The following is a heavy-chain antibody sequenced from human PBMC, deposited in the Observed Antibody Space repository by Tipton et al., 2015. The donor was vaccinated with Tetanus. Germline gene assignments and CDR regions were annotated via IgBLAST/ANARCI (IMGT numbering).Heavy chain of an antibody. Sequence: LVQPSQTLSLTCTVSGGSISRGGYYWSWIRQHPGKGLEWIGDIYYSGSTYYNPSLKSRVTISVDTSKNQFSPKLNSVTAADTAVYYCARDQARGARGWNYFDFWGQGTLVTVSS. CDR3: ARDQARGARGWNYFDF. CDR1: GGSISRGGYY. CDR2: IYYSGST. J-gene: IGHJ4*02. D-gene: IGHD1-26*01. V-gene: IGHV4-31*03.